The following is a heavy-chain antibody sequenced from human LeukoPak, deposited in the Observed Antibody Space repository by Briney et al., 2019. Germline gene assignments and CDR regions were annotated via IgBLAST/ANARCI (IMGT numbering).Heavy chain of an antibody. V-gene: IGHV1-8*01. CDR2: MNPNSGNT. CDR3: ARGSLDYYDSSGYPPHYFDY. CDR1: GYTFTSYD. D-gene: IGHD3-22*01. Sequence: ASVKVSCKASGYTFTSYDINWVRQATGQGLEWMGWMNPNSGNTGYAQKFQGRVTMTRNTSISTAYMELSSLRSEDTAVYYCARGSLDYYDSSGYPPHYFDYWGQGTLVTVSS. J-gene: IGHJ4*02.